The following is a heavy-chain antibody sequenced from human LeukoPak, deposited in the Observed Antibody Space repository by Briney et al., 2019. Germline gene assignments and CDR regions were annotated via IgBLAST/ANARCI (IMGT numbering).Heavy chain of an antibody. CDR1: GYSFTSYG. Sequence: GASVKVSCKASGYSFTSYGISWVRQAPGQGLEWMGWISAYNGNTNYAQKLQGRVTMTTVTSTSTAYMELRSLRSDDTAVYYCATRSGYHFDYWGQGTLVTVSS. V-gene: IGHV1-18*01. CDR2: ISAYNGNT. D-gene: IGHD2-15*01. J-gene: IGHJ4*02. CDR3: ATRSGYHFDY.